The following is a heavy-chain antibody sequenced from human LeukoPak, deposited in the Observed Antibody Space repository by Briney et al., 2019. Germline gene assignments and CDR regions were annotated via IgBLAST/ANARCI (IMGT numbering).Heavy chain of an antibody. CDR3: AREGRGYSYD. D-gene: IGHD5-18*01. Sequence: SETLSLTCAVSGGSISSGGYSWSWIRQPPGKGLEWIGYIYHSGSTYYNPSLKSRVTISVDRSKNQFSLKLSSVTAADTAVYYCAREGRGYSYDWGRGTLVTVSS. J-gene: IGHJ4*02. CDR2: IYHSGST. V-gene: IGHV4-30-2*01. CDR1: GGSISSGGYS.